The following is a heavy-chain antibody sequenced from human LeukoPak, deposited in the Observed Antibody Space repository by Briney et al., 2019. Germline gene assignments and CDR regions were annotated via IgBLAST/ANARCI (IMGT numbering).Heavy chain of an antibody. CDR1: GYTFTNYG. D-gene: IGHD6-6*01. CDR2: ISGYNGYT. CDR3: ARDPFIAARGIYYFDY. V-gene: IGHV1-18*01. Sequence: ASVKVSCKASGYTFTNYGITWVRQAPGQGLEWMGWISGYNGYTDYAQNLQDRVTMTTDTSTSTAYMELRSLRSDDTALYYCARDPFIAARGIYYFDYWGQGTLVTVSS. J-gene: IGHJ4*02.